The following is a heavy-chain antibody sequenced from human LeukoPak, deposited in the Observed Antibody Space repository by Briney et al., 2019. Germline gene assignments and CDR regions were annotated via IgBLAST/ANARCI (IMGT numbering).Heavy chain of an antibody. CDR1: GYTFTGYY. J-gene: IGHJ4*02. V-gene: IGHV1-2*02. Sequence: ASVKVSCKASGYTFTGYYMHWVRQAPGQGLEWMGWINPNSGGTNYAQNFQGRVTMTRDTSISTAYMELSRLRYDDAAVYYCARVPFDTSGYYQNFDLWGQGTLVTVSS. D-gene: IGHD3-22*01. CDR3: ARVPFDTSGYYQNFDL. CDR2: INPNSGGT.